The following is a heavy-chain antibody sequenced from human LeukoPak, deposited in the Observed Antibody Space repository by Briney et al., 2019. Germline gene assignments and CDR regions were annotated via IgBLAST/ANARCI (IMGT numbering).Heavy chain of an antibody. V-gene: IGHV4-61*02. CDR2: IYTSGST. Sequence: PSQTLSLTCTVSGGSISSGSYYWSWIRQPAGKGLEWIGRIYTSGSTNYNPSLKSRVTISVDTSKNQFSLKLSSVTAADTAVYYCARHGKRYFDWTRFDYWGQGTLVTVSS. D-gene: IGHD3-9*01. CDR1: GGSISSGSYY. CDR3: ARHGKRYFDWTRFDY. J-gene: IGHJ4*02.